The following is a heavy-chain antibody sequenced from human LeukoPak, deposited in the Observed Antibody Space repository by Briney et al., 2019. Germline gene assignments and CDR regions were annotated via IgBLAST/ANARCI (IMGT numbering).Heavy chain of an antibody. J-gene: IGHJ6*03. D-gene: IGHD3-22*01. Sequence: AGGSLRLSCAASGFTFSSYEMNWVRQAPGKGLEWVSYISSSGSTIYYADSVKGRFTISRDNAKNSLYLQMNSLRAEDTAVYYCARSGARYDSSGYQIFLYYYYYMDVWGKGTTVTISS. CDR3: ARSGARYDSSGYQIFLYYYYYMDV. CDR1: GFTFSSYE. V-gene: IGHV3-48*03. CDR2: ISSSGSTI.